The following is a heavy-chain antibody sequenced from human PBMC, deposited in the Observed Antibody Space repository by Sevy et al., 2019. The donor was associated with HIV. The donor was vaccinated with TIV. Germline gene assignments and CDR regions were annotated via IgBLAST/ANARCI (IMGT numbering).Heavy chain of an antibody. D-gene: IGHD1-26*01. Sequence: SETLSLTCTVSGGSITSLYWNWIRQPPGKGLEWIANIYYNGHINYNPSLKSRVTLSLDTSKNQFSLMLSSVTAAGTAMYYCAGENAWGRGYSWGQGPLVTVSS. V-gene: IGHV4-59*08. CDR3: AGENAWGRGYS. CDR1: GGSITSLY. J-gene: IGHJ4*02. CDR2: IYYNGHI.